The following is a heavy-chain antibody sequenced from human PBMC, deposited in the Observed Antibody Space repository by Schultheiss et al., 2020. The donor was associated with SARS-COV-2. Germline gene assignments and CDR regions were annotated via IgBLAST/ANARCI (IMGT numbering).Heavy chain of an antibody. CDR1: GGSVSSVSYY. CDR3: ARIDSSGYYAYDY. Sequence: SETLSLTCTVSGGSVSSVSYYWSWIRQPPGKGLEWIGYIYYSGSTNYNPSLKSPVTISVDTSKNQFSLKLSSVTAADTAVYYCARIDSSGYYAYDYWGQGTLVTVSS. V-gene: IGHV4-61*01. CDR2: IYYSGST. D-gene: IGHD3-22*01. J-gene: IGHJ4*02.